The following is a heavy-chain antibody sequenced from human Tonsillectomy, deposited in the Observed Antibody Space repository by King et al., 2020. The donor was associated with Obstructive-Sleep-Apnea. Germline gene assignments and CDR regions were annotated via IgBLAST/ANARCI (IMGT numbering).Heavy chain of an antibody. CDR1: GGSISSGGYY. CDR3: AREGYDILTGWDWFDP. J-gene: IGHJ5*02. CDR2: IYYSGGT. V-gene: IGHV4-31*03. D-gene: IGHD3-9*01. Sequence: QLQESGPGLVKPSQTLSLTCTVSGGSISSGGYYWSWIRQHPGKGLEWIGYIYYSGGTYYNPFLQSRVTISVDTSKNQFSLKLSSVTAADTAVYYCAREGYDILTGWDWFDPWGQGTLVTVSS.